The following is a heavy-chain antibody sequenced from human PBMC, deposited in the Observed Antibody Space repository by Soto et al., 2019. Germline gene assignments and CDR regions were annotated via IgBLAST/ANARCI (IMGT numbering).Heavy chain of an antibody. CDR2: IIPIFGTA. D-gene: IGHD3-3*01. Sequence: QVQLVQSGAEVKKPGSSVKVSCKASGGTFSSYAISWVRQAPGQGLEWMGGIIPIFGTANYAQKFQGRVTITADESTSTAYRELSSLSAEDTAVYYCGIEVAVRLRFVELSLVLGVNGMDVWVQGTPVTVS. CDR3: GIEVAVRLRFVELSLVLGVNGMDV. J-gene: IGHJ6*02. CDR1: GGTFSSYA. V-gene: IGHV1-69*01.